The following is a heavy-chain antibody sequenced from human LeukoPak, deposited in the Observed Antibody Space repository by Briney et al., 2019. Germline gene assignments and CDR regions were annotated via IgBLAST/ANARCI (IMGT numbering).Heavy chain of an antibody. CDR2: IYYSGST. CDR3: ARLVRFVDFDY. Sequence: SETLSLTCTVSGGSISSSSYYWGWIRQPPGKGLEWIGSIYYSGSTYYNPSLKSRVTISVDTSKNQFSLKLSSVTAADTAVYYCARLVRFVDFDYWGQRTLVTVSS. V-gene: IGHV4-39*01. CDR1: GGSISSSSYY. D-gene: IGHD3-10*01. J-gene: IGHJ4*02.